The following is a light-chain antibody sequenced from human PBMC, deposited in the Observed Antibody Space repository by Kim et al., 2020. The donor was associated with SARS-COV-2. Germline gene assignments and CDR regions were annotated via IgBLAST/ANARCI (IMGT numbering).Light chain of an antibody. CDR1: QDISNS. CDR3: KQTNSFPLT. CDR2: DES. J-gene: IGKJ4*01. V-gene: IGKV1-12*01. Sequence: DIQMTQSPSSVSASVGDRVTITCRASQDISNSLAWYQQKPGRAPDLLIYDESSLQSGVPSRFRGSGSGTDFTLTISSLQPEDFATYYCKQTNSFPLTFGGGTKVDIK.